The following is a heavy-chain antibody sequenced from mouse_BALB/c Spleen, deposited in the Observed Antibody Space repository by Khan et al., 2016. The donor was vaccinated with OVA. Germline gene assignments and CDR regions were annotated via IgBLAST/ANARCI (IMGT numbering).Heavy chain of an antibody. CDR2: INTRSGYT. CDR3: ARRTTDYAMDY. V-gene: IGHV1-4*01. Sequence: QIQLVQSGAELARPGASVKMSCKASGYTFTSNTMHWIKKRPGQGLEWIGYINTRSGYTIYNQKFKDKATLTADIYSSTAYMQLSSLTSDDSAVYYCARRTTDYAMDYWGQGTSVTVSS. J-gene: IGHJ4*01. D-gene: IGHD2-14*01. CDR1: GYTFTSNT.